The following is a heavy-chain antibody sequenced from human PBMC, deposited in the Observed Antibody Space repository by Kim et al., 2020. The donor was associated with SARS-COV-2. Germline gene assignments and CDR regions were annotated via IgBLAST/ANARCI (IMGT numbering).Heavy chain of an antibody. Sequence: SVKVSCKASGGTFSSYAISWVRQAPGQGLEWMGGIIPIFGTANYAQKFQGRVTITADESTSTAYMELSSLRSEDTAVYYCARAGLELRRGWYFDLWGRGTLVTVSS. J-gene: IGHJ2*01. CDR3: ARAGLELRRGWYFDL. CDR1: GGTFSSYA. D-gene: IGHD1-7*01. CDR2: IIPIFGTA. V-gene: IGHV1-69*13.